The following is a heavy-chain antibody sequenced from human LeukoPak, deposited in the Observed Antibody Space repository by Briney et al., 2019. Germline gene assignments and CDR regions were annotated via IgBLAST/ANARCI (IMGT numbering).Heavy chain of an antibody. CDR3: ALCGNDEIDAFDI. CDR2: ISAYNGNT. D-gene: IGHD1-1*01. V-gene: IGHV1-18*01. CDR1: GYTFTSYG. J-gene: IGHJ3*02. Sequence: EAPVKVSCKASGYTFTSYGISWGRQAPGQGLEWMGRISAYNGNTNYAQKLQGRVTMTTDTSTSTAYMELRSLRSDDTAVYYCALCGNDEIDAFDIWGQGTMVTVSS.